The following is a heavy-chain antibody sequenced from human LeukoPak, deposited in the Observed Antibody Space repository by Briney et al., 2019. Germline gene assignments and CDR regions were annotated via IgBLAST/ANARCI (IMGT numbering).Heavy chain of an antibody. J-gene: IGHJ4*02. CDR1: GYTFTGYY. D-gene: IGHD5-12*01. Sequence: ASVKVSCKASGYTFTGYYMHWVREAPGQGLEWMGWINPNSGGTNYAQKFQGRVTMTRDTSISTAYMELSRLRSDDTAVYYCAISLYSGYVSFDYWGQGTLVTVSS. CDR3: AISLYSGYVSFDY. V-gene: IGHV1-2*02. CDR2: INPNSGGT.